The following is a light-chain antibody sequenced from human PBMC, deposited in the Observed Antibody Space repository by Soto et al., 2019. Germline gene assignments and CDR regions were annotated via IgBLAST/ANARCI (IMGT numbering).Light chain of an antibody. CDR2: EVS. Sequence: ALTQPASVSGSPGQSITISCTGTSSDVGSYNLVSWYQHHPGKAPKLMIYEVSKRPSGVSDRFSGSKSGNTASLTISGLQAEDEADYYCCSYAGSSTYVLFGGGTKLTVL. CDR1: SSDVGSYNL. CDR3: CSYAGSSTYVL. J-gene: IGLJ2*01. V-gene: IGLV2-23*02.